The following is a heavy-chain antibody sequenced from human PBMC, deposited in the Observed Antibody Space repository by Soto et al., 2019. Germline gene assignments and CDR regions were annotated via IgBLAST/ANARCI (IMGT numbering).Heavy chain of an antibody. CDR3: ARGGGVGVAGSAAFDM. Sequence: QLHLVQSGAVVKKPGASVTVSCSASGYPVTAYYMHWVRQAPGRGLEWRGGINPATGAAKYTQTFQGRVTMTRDTPKSTVFMELSGPTSDDTAVFYGARGGGVGVAGSAAFDMWGQGTLVTVSS. CDR2: INPATGAA. D-gene: IGHD3-3*01. V-gene: IGHV1-2*02. J-gene: IGHJ3*02. CDR1: GYPVTAYY.